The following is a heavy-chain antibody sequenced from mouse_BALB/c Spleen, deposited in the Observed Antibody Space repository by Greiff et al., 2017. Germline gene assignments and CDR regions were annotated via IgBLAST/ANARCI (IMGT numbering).Heavy chain of an antibody. V-gene: IGHV3-2*02. J-gene: IGHJ4*01. CDR3: ARSRSTMITNYAMDY. CDR1: GYSITSDYA. CDR2: ISYSGST. D-gene: IGHD2-4*01. Sequence: EVQGVESGPGLVKPSQSLSLTCTVTGYSITSDYAWNWIRQFPGNKLEWMGYISYSGSTSYNPSLKSRISITRDTSKNQFFLQLNSVTTEDTATYYCARSRSTMITNYAMDYWGQGTSVTVSS.